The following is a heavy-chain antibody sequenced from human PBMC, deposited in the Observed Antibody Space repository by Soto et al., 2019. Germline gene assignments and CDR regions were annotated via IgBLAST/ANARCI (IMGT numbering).Heavy chain of an antibody. V-gene: IGHV1-69*01. Sequence: QVQLVQSGAEVKKPGSSVKVSCKASGGTFSSYAISWVRQAPGQGLEWMGGIIPIFGTANYAQKFQGRVTMTADEATSTAYMELSSLRAEDTAVDYCARAKVGLSAFDYWGQGTLVTVSS. CDR3: ARAKVGLSAFDY. J-gene: IGHJ4*02. D-gene: IGHD1-26*01. CDR2: IIPIFGTA. CDR1: GGTFSSYA.